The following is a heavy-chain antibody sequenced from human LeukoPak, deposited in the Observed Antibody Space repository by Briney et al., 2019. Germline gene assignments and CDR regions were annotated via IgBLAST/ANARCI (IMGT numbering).Heavy chain of an antibody. V-gene: IGHV3-23*01. CDR3: AKDWRYCSGGSCYEIYYYYYGMDV. CDR2: ISGSGGST. CDR1: GFTFSSYA. D-gene: IGHD2-15*01. Sequence: GGSLRLSCAASGFTFSSYAMSWVRQAPGKGLEWVSAISGSGGSTYYADSVKGRFTISRDNSKNMLYLQMNSLRAEDTAVYYCAKDWRYCSGGSCYEIYYYYYGMDVWGQGTTVTVSS. J-gene: IGHJ6*02.